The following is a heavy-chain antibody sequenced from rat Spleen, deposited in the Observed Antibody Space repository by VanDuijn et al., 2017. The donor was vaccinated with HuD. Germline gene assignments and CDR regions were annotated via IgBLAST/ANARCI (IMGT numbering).Heavy chain of an antibody. D-gene: IGHD1-11*01. J-gene: IGHJ3*01. CDR3: TTHGGGYGWFAY. CDR1: GFTFSNYY. V-gene: IGHV5-27*01. CDR2: ISTAGGNT. Sequence: EVQLVESGGGLVQPGRSLKLSCAASGFTFSNYYMAWVRQAPTKGLEWVAYISTAGGNTYYRDSVRGRFTISRDNAKSALYLQMDSLRSEDTATYYCTTHGGGYGWFAYWGQGTLVTVSS.